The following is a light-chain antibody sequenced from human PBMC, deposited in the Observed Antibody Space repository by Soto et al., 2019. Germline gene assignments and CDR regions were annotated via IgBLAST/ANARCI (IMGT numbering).Light chain of an antibody. V-gene: IGKV1-5*03. CDR2: KAS. CDR1: QSISSG. CDR3: QQYNCYSRT. Sequence: EIQMTQSPSTLSASLGERVTISCRASQSISSGLAWYQQKPGKAPKLLIYKASSLESGVPSLFSGSGSGTEFTLTISILQPDDFATYYCQQYNCYSRTFGQGTKVDI. J-gene: IGKJ1*01.